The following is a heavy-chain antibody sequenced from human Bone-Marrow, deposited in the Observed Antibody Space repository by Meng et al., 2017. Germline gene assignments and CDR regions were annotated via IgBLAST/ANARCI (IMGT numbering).Heavy chain of an antibody. D-gene: IGHD2-21*01. CDR2: INPSGGST. CDR1: GYTFTSYY. J-gene: IGHJ6*02. CDR3: ARDLGLFPYYYGMDV. Sequence: ASVKVSCKASGYTFTSYYMHWVRQAPGQGLEWMGIINPSGGSTSYAQKFQGRVTMTRDTSTSTVYMELSSLRSEDTAVYYCARDLGLFPYYYGMDVWGQGPTVTVSS. V-gene: IGHV1-46*01.